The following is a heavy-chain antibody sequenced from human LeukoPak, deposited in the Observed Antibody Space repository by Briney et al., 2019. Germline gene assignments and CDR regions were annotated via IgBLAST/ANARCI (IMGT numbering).Heavy chain of an antibody. CDR1: GGSISSYY. J-gene: IGHJ4*02. CDR2: IYTSGST. Sequence: SETLSLTCSVSGGSISSYYWSWIRQPAGKGLEWIGRIYTSGSTDYNPSLKSRVTMSVDTSKNQISLKLGSVTAADTAVYYCARGPPPDFDYWGQGTLVTVST. CDR3: ARGPPPDFDY. V-gene: IGHV4-4*07.